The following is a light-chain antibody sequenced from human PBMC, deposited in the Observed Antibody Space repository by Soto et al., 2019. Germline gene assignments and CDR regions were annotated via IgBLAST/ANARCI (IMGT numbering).Light chain of an antibody. CDR3: GTWDSSLSAGV. V-gene: IGLV1-51*01. Sequence: QPVLTQPASVSAAPGQKVIISCSGSSSNIGNNFVSWYQQLPGTAPKLLIFDSNKRPSGIPDRFSGSKSGTSATLGITGLQTGDEADYYCGTWDSSLSAGVFGGGTKLTVL. CDR2: DSN. CDR1: SSNIGNNF. J-gene: IGLJ3*02.